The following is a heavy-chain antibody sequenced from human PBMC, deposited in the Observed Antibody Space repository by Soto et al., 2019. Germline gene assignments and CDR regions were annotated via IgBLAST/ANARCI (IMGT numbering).Heavy chain of an antibody. J-gene: IGHJ6*02. V-gene: IGHV1-58*02. CDR3: AADSVVITKEGYYYYYYGMDV. CDR1: GFTFTISA. Sequence: ASVKVSCKASGFTFTISAMQWVRQARGQRLEWIGWIVVGSGNTNYAQKFQERVTITRDMSTSTAYMELSSLRSEDTAVYYCAADSVVITKEGYYYYYYGMDVWGQGTTVTVS. D-gene: IGHD3-22*01. CDR2: IVVGSGNT.